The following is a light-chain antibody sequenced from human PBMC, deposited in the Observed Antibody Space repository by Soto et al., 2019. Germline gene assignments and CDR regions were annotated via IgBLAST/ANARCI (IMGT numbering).Light chain of an antibody. CDR1: SSSIGSNN. V-gene: IGLV1-47*01. Sequence: QSVLTQPPSASGTPGQRVTISCSGSSSSIGSNNVYWYHQLPGTAPKLLIYRNNQRPSGVPDRFSGSKSGTSASLAISGLRSEDEADYYCQSYDSSLSGYVFGTGTKV. CDR3: QSYDSSLSGYV. CDR2: RNN. J-gene: IGLJ1*01.